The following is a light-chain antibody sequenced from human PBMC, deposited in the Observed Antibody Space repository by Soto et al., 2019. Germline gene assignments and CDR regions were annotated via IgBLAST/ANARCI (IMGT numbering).Light chain of an antibody. Sequence: EIVLTQSPDTLSLSPGERATLSCRASESVSTYLAWYQQKPGQSPRLLMYDASNRVAGIPGRFSGSGSGTDLTLTISSLEPEHYAVYYCQQRRNWPLTFGGLNKVDI. CDR1: ESVSTY. V-gene: IGKV3-11*01. CDR3: QQRRNWPLT. CDR2: DAS. J-gene: IGKJ4*01.